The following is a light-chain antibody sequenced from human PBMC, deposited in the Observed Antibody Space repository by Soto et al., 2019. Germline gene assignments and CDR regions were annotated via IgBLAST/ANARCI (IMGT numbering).Light chain of an antibody. Sequence: EIVLTQSPATLSLSPWERATLSCRASQSVSSYLAWYQQKPGQAPRLLIYDASNRATGIPARFSGSGSGTDFTLTISSLEPEDFAVYYCQQRSNWPPIFTFGPGTKVDIK. CDR1: QSVSSY. V-gene: IGKV3-11*01. J-gene: IGKJ3*01. CDR3: QQRSNWPPIFT. CDR2: DAS.